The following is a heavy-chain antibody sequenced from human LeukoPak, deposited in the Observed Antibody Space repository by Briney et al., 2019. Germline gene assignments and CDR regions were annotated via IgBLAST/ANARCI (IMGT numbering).Heavy chain of an antibody. Sequence: GASVKVSCKASGGTFSSYAISWVRQAPGQRLEWMGGIIPIFGTANYAQKFQGRVTITEDKSTSTAYMELSSLRSDDTAVYYCARGHYSNFGYWFDPWGQGTLVTVSS. V-gene: IGHV1-69*06. J-gene: IGHJ5*02. CDR2: IIPIFGTA. CDR1: GGTFSSYA. D-gene: IGHD4-11*01. CDR3: ARGHYSNFGYWFDP.